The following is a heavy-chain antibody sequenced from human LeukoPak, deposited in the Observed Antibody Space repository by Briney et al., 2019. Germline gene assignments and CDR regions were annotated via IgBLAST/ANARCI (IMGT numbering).Heavy chain of an antibody. CDR3: ARRTPQRALDN. Sequence: PGGSLRLSCAASGFTFSSYSMNWVRQAPGKGLEWVSSISSSSSYIYYADSVKGRFTISRDNAKNSLFLQINSLRAEDTAVYYCARRTPQRALDNWGQGILVTVPS. CDR2: ISSSSSYI. D-gene: IGHD5-24*01. V-gene: IGHV3-21*04. CDR1: GFTFSSYS. J-gene: IGHJ4*02.